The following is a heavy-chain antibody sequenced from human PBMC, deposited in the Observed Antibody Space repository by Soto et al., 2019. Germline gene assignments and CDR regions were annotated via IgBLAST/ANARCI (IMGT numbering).Heavy chain of an antibody. CDR3: ARQTPPPMVRGVTQYYYYGMDV. CDR1: GYSFTSYW. D-gene: IGHD3-10*01. Sequence: GESLKISCKGSGYSFTSYWIGWVRQMPGRGLEWMGIIYPGDSDTRYSPSFQGQVTISADKSISTAYLQRSSLKASDTAMYYCARQTPPPMVRGVTQYYYYGMDVWGQGTTVTVSS. CDR2: IYPGDSDT. V-gene: IGHV5-51*01. J-gene: IGHJ6*02.